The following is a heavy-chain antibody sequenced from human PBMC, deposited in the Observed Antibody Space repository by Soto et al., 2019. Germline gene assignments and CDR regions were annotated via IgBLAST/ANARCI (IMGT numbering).Heavy chain of an antibody. CDR3: ARERDDLGSLGY. CDR2: IWYDGSNK. V-gene: IGHV3-33*01. D-gene: IGHD7-27*01. J-gene: IGHJ4*02. CDR1: GFTFSSYG. Sequence: GGSLRLSCAASGFTFSSYGMHWVRQAPGKGLEWVAVIWYDGSNKYYADSVKGRFTISRDNSKNTLYLQMNSLRAEDTAVYYCARERDDLGSLGYWGQGTLVTVSS.